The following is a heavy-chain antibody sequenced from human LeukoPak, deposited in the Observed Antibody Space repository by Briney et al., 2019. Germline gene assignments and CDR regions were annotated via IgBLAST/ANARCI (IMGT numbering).Heavy chain of an antibody. CDR1: GGSISSYY. CDR2: IYYSGTT. V-gene: IGHV4-59*01. J-gene: IGHJ5*02. CDR3: ARGRYGTISRGWFDP. Sequence: SETLSLTCTVSGGSISSYYWSWIRQPPGKGLEWIGYIYYSGTTNYNPSLKSRVCISVDTSKKKISLKLSSVTAADTAVYYCARGRYGTISRGWFDPWGQGTLVTVSS. D-gene: IGHD1-14*01.